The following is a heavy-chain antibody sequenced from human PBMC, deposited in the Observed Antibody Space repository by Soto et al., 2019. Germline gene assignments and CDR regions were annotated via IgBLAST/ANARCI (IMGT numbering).Heavy chain of an antibody. J-gene: IGHJ4*02. Sequence: EVQLVESGGGLIQPGGSLRLSCAASGFTVSTNYMSWIRQAPGKGLEWVSVIYSGGSTYYTDSVKGRFTISRDNSKNTLVLQMNSLRAEDTAVYYCARASMAAGGYYFDLWGPGTRVTVSS. CDR2: IYSGGST. D-gene: IGHD6-13*01. V-gene: IGHV3-53*01. CDR3: ARASMAAGGYYFDL. CDR1: GFTVSTNY.